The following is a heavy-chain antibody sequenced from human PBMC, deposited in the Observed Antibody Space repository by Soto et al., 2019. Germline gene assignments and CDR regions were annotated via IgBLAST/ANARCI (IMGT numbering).Heavy chain of an antibody. D-gene: IGHD3-10*01. V-gene: IGHV4-59*08. J-gene: IGHJ4*02. CDR2: IYYSGRT. CDR3: ARRHGLDIDAYY. Sequence: SETLSLTCTVSGDSIYRYFWSWIRQSPGKGLEWIGYIYYSGRTNYNLSFKSRATISIDTSKNQLSLRLTSVTAADTAVYFCARRHGLDIDAYYWGQGILVTVSS. CDR1: GDSIYRYF.